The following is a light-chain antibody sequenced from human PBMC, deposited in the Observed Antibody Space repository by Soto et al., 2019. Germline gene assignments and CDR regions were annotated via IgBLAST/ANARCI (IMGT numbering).Light chain of an antibody. CDR1: QSVSSN. Sequence: EIVMTQSPATLSVSPGERATLSCRASQSVSSNLAWYQQKPGQAPRLLIYGASIRATGIPARFSGSGSGTEFTLTISSLHSEDFAVYYCQQYNNWPLAFGQGTRLEIK. CDR2: GAS. CDR3: QQYNNWPLA. J-gene: IGKJ5*01. V-gene: IGKV3D-15*01.